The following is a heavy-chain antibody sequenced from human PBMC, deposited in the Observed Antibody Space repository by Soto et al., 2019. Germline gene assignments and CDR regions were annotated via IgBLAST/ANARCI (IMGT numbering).Heavy chain of an antibody. J-gene: IGHJ4*02. CDR2: IKSKTDGGTA. D-gene: IGHD3-9*01. CDR1: GFNLSHPW. Sequence: LRLSCVASGFNLSHPWMTWVRQAALKGLEWVGRIKSKTDGGTADYAAPVKGRATISRDDSKNTVYLQMNSLKTEDTAVYYCTTGIYYDILTGYHNVAYWGQGALVTVSS. CDR3: TTGIYYDILTGYHNVAY. V-gene: IGHV3-15*01.